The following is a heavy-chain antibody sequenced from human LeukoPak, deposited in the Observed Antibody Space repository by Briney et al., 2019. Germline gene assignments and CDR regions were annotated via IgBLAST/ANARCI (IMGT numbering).Heavy chain of an antibody. CDR3: ARRLPYYAFDP. CDR2: INPNSGGT. J-gene: IGHJ5*02. CDR1: GYTFTGYY. Sequence: ASVKVSCKASGYTFTGYYMHWVRQAPGQGLEWMGWINPNSGGTKYAQKFQGWVTMTRDTSISTAYMELSRLRSEDTAVYYCARRLPYYAFDPWGQGTLVTVSS. D-gene: IGHD3-3*01. V-gene: IGHV1-2*04.